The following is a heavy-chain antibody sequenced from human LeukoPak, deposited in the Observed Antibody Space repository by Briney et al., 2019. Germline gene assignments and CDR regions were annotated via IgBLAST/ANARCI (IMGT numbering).Heavy chain of an antibody. CDR3: AKERVNVVVVAALAN. D-gene: IGHD2-15*01. V-gene: IGHV3-23*01. CDR2: ISGRGITT. J-gene: IGHJ4*02. CDR1: GFPLRSYA. Sequence: GGSLRLSCAASGFPLRSYAMSWVRQAPGKGLEWVSSISGRGITTYYADSVKGRFTISRDSSKNTLYLQMNSLRAEDTAVYYCAKERVNVVVVAALANWGQGTLVTVSS.